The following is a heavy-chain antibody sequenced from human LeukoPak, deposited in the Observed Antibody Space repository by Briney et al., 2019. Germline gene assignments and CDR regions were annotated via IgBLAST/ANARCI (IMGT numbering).Heavy chain of an antibody. CDR2: MKSNNGHT. Sequence: RASVKVSCKASGYTFTSFDFNWVRQATGQGLEWVGWMKSNNGHTGYAQKFQGRVTMTRDTSISTAYMELSSLTFEDTAVYYCARGPPNWGMVGYWGQGTLVTVSS. J-gene: IGHJ4*02. CDR3: ARGPPNWGMVGY. D-gene: IGHD7-27*01. V-gene: IGHV1-8*01. CDR1: GYTFTSFD.